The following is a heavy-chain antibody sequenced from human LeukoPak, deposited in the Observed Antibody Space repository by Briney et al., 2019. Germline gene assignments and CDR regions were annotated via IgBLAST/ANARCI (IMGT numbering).Heavy chain of an antibody. CDR3: ARAPTVLVGYCSSSSCQADY. CDR2: ISGDSRYI. Sequence: GGSLRLSCAASGFTFSSYDLNWVRQAPGKGLEWVSAISGDSRYIYYADSVRGRFTISRDNAENSLYLQMNSLRVEGTAVYYCARAPTVLVGYCSSSSCQADYWGQGTLVTVSS. CDR1: GFTFSSYD. D-gene: IGHD2-2*01. J-gene: IGHJ4*02. V-gene: IGHV3-21*01.